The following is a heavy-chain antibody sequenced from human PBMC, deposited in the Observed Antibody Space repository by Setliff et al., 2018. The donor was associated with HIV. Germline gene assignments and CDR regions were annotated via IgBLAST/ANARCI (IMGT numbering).Heavy chain of an antibody. CDR1: GFTFRNYA. V-gene: IGHV3-23*01. CDR2: LSGSGGST. Sequence: HPGGSLRLSCAASGFTFRNYAMGWVRQGPGKGLEWVSSLSGSGGSTYYADSVKGRFTISRDNSKNTLYLRMNSLRAEDTAVYYCAQAQTSVSGSYYQYLQHWGQGTLVTVSS. J-gene: IGHJ1*01. CDR3: AQAQTSVSGSYYQYLQH. D-gene: IGHD3-10*01.